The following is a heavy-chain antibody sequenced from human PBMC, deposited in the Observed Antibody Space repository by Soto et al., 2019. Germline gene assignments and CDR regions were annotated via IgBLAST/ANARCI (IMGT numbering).Heavy chain of an antibody. Sequence: SETLSLTCAVYGGSFSGYYWSWIRQPPGKGLEWIGEINHSGSTNYNPSLKSRVTISVDTSKNQFSLKLSSVTAADTAVYYCATTYYYDSSGYYNWFDPWGQGTLVTVSS. CDR3: ATTYYYDSSGYYNWFDP. D-gene: IGHD3-22*01. CDR1: GGSFSGYY. CDR2: INHSGST. J-gene: IGHJ5*02. V-gene: IGHV4-34*01.